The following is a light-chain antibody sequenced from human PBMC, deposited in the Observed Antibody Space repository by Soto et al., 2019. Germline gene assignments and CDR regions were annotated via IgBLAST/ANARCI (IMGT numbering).Light chain of an antibody. CDR3: CAYTSSATLI. V-gene: IGLV2-23*01. CDR1: RSDIGTYDV. Sequence: QSALSQPASVSESPGQSITISCTGSRSDIGTYDVVSWYRQYPGGAPQLMIYEGSKRPSGVSNRLSGSKSGNTAFLTISGLQTEDEADYYCCAYTSSATLIFGGGTKVTVL. J-gene: IGLJ2*01. CDR2: EGS.